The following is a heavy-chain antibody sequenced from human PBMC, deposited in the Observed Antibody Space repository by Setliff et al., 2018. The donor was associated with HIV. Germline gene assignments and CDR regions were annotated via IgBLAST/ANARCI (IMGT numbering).Heavy chain of an antibody. CDR2: IYTSGST. D-gene: IGHD3-3*01. CDR3: ARHGDYNFWSGYYFDF. V-gene: IGHV4-4*09. J-gene: IGHJ4*02. CDR1: GVSINSHY. Sequence: PSETLSLTCTVSGVSINSHYWSWTRQPPGKGLEWIGYIYTSGSTNFNPSLKSRGTISVDTSKNQFSLKLNSVTAADTAVYYCARHGDYNFWSGYYFDFWGQGTLVTVSS.